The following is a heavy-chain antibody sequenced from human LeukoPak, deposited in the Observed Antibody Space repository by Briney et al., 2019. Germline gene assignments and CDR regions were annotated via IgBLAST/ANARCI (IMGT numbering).Heavy chain of an antibody. D-gene: IGHD3-10*01. Sequence: GGSLTLSCEASGFTFSDYYMSWIRQAPGKGLEWVSYISSSGSTIYYADSVKGRFTISRDNAKNSLYLQMNSLRAEDTAVYYCARDSGVLWFGESNFDYWGQGTLVTVSS. CDR3: ARDSGVLWFGESNFDY. CDR2: ISSSGSTI. CDR1: GFTFSDYY. V-gene: IGHV3-11*01. J-gene: IGHJ4*02.